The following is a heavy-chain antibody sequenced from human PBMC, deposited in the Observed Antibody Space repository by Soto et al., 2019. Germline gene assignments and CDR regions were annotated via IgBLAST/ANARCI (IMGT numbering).Heavy chain of an antibody. CDR3: ATSDYVWGSYRYTWAFDI. V-gene: IGHV5-51*01. Sequence: PGESLKISCKGSGYSFTSYWIGWVRQMPGKGLEWMGIIYPGDSDTRYSPSFQGRVTISADKSISTAYLQWSSLKASDTAMYYCATSDYVWGSYRYTWAFDIWGQGTMVTVSS. CDR1: GYSFTSYW. CDR2: IYPGDSDT. J-gene: IGHJ3*02. D-gene: IGHD3-16*02.